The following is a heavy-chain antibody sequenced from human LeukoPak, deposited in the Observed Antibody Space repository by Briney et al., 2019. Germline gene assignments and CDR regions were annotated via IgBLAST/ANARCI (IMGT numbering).Heavy chain of an antibody. CDR3: SRFTYCSGGSCCFDP. Sequence: GGSLRLSCSASGFTFGDYAMSWVRQAPGKGLEWVGFIRSKAYGGTTEYAASAEGRFSISRDDSKNIAYLQMNSLKTEDTAVYYCSRFTYCSGGSCCFDPWGQGTLVTVSS. J-gene: IGHJ5*02. V-gene: IGHV3-49*04. D-gene: IGHD2-15*01. CDR2: IRSKAYGGTT. CDR1: GFTFGDYA.